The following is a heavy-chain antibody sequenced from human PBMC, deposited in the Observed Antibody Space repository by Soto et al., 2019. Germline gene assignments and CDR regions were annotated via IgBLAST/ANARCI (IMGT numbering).Heavy chain of an antibody. D-gene: IGHD2-2*02. J-gene: IGHJ5*02. Sequence: GGSLRLSCAASGFTVSSNYMSWVRQAPGKGLEWVSVIYSGGSTYYADSVKGRFTISRDNSKNTLYLQMNSLRAEDTAVYYCARSRGDIVVVPAAIDGYWFDPWGQGTLVTVS. CDR2: IYSGGST. CDR3: ARSRGDIVVVPAAIDGYWFDP. V-gene: IGHV3-53*01. CDR1: GFTVSSNY.